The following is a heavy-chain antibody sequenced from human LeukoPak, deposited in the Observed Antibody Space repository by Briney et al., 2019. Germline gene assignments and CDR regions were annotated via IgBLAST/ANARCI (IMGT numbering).Heavy chain of an antibody. Sequence: ASVKVSCKASGYTFTGYYMHWVRQAPGQGLEWMGWINPNSGGTNYAQKFQGRVTMIRDTSISTAYMELSRLRSDDTAVYYCARDPGYRDYFDYWGQGTLVTVSS. D-gene: IGHD6-13*01. CDR3: ARDPGYRDYFDY. CDR1: GYTFTGYY. J-gene: IGHJ4*02. V-gene: IGHV1-2*02. CDR2: INPNSGGT.